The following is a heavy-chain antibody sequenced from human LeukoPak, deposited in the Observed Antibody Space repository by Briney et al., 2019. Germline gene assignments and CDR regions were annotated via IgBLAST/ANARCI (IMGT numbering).Heavy chain of an antibody. CDR2: ISGSGGST. J-gene: IGHJ4*02. CDR3: AKDSLPFVSGWYY. Sequence: GGSLRLSCAASGFTFSSYVMSWVRQAPGKGLEWVSAISGSGGSTYYADSVKGRFTISRDNSKNTLYLQMNSLRAEDTAVYYCAKDSLPFVSGWYYWGQGTLVTVSS. CDR1: GFTFSSYV. V-gene: IGHV3-23*01. D-gene: IGHD6-19*01.